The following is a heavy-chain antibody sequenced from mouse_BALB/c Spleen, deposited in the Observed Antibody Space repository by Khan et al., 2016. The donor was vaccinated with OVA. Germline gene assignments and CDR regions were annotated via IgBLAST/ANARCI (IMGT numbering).Heavy chain of an antibody. CDR3: ARGGSSGPAWFTN. J-gene: IGHJ3*01. CDR1: GYSITSGYF. D-gene: IGHD3-1*01. V-gene: IGHV3-6*02. CDR2: IRYDGNS. Sequence: EVQLQESGPGLVKPSQSLSLTCSVTGYSITSGYFWNWIRQFPGNKLEWMGYIRYDGNSNYYPSLKNRISISRDTSKNQFFLKLISVTPEDTATYYSARGGSSGPAWFTNWGQGTLVTVSA.